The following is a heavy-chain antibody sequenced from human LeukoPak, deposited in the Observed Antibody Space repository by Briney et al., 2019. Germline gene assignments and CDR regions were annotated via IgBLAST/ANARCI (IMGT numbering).Heavy chain of an antibody. CDR1: GFTLSSYE. J-gene: IGHJ3*02. D-gene: IGHD3-3*01. CDR2: ISSSSSTI. CDR3: AKGVGAYYDFWSGYFSAFDI. Sequence: GGSLRLSCAASGFTLSSYEMNWVRQAPGKGLEWVSYISSSSSTIYYADSVKGRFTISRDNAKNSLYLQMNSLRAEDTAVYYCAKGVGAYYDFWSGYFSAFDIWGQGTMVTVSS. V-gene: IGHV3-48*03.